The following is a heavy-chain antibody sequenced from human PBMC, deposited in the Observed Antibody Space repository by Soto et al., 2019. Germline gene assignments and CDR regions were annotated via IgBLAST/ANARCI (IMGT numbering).Heavy chain of an antibody. V-gene: IGHV1-24*01. CDR2: FDPEDGET. CDR3: ATKYYYDRSGYRPWFDP. CDR1: GYTLTELS. J-gene: IGHJ5*02. Sequence: ASVKVSCKVSGYTLTELSMHWVRQAPGKGLEWMGGFDPEDGETIYAQKFQGRVTMTEDTSTDTAYMELSSLRSEDTAVYYCATKYYYDRSGYRPWFDPWGQGTLVTVSS. D-gene: IGHD3-22*01.